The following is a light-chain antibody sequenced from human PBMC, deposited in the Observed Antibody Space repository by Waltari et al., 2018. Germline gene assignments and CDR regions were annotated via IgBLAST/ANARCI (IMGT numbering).Light chain of an antibody. Sequence: DIQMTQSPSSLSASVGDRVTITCRASQTISSWLAWYQQKPGKAPKLLIYKASTLESGVPSRFSGSGSGTEFTLTISSLQPGDFATYYCQQFNSFPWTFGHGTKVGNQT. CDR1: QTISSW. J-gene: IGKJ1*01. V-gene: IGKV1-5*03. CDR2: KAS. CDR3: QQFNSFPWT.